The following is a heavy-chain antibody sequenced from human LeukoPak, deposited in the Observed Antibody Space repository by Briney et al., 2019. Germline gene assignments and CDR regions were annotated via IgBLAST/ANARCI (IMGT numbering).Heavy chain of an antibody. CDR2: ISYDGSNK. CDR1: GFTFSSYG. Sequence: GGSLRLSCAASGFTFSSYGMHWVRQAPGKGLEWVAVISYDGSNKYYADSVKGRFTISRDNSKNTLYLQMNSLRAEDTAVYYCAKMSVYGEYVYFFYSGAQGPLVTVPS. CDR3: AKMSVYGEYVYFFYS. D-gene: IGHD4-17*01. V-gene: IGHV3-30*18. J-gene: IGHJ4*02.